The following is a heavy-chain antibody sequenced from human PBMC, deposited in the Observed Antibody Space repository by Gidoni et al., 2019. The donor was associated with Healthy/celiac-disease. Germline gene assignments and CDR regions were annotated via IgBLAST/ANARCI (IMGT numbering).Heavy chain of an antibody. J-gene: IGHJ3*02. V-gene: IGHV4-34*01. Sequence: QVQLQQWGAGLLKPSETLSLTCAVYGGSFSGYYWSWIRQPPGKGLEWIGEINHSGSTNYNPSLKSRVTISVDTSKNQFSLKLSSVTAADTAVYYCARAYGALDAFDIWGQGTMVTVSS. D-gene: IGHD4-17*01. CDR1: GGSFSGYY. CDR3: ARAYGALDAFDI. CDR2: INHSGST.